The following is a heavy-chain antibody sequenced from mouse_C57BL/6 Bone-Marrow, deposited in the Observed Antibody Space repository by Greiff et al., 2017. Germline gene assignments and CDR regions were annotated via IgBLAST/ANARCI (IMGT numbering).Heavy chain of an antibody. J-gene: IGHJ3*01. CDR1: GFTFSSYT. V-gene: IGHV5-9*01. CDR2: ISGGGGNT. Sequence: DVMLVESGGGLVKPGGSLKLSCAASGFTFSSYTMSWVRQTPEKRLEWVATISGGGGNTYYPDSVKGRFTISRDKAKNTLYLQMSSLRSEDTALYYCARQVGLQGFAYWGQGTLVTVSA. D-gene: IGHD2-4*01. CDR3: ARQVGLQGFAY.